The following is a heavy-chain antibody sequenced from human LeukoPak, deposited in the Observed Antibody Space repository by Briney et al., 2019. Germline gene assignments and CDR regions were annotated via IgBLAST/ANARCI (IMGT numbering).Heavy chain of an antibody. V-gene: IGHV3-23*01. CDR3: AKDPIGDYYYYMDV. CDR2: ISGSGGST. Sequence: PGGSLRLSCAASAFTFSSYAMSWVRQAPGKGLEWVSAISGSGGSTYYADSVKGRFTISRDNSKNTLYLQMNSLRAEDTAVYYCAKDPIGDYYYYMDVWGKGTTVTVSS. J-gene: IGHJ6*03. CDR1: AFTFSSYA. D-gene: IGHD4-17*01.